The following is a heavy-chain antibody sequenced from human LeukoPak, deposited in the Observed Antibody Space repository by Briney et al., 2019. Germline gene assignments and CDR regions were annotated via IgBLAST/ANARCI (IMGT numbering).Heavy chain of an antibody. CDR1: GFTFDDYA. CDR3: ARMGIQLWLDY. CDR2: IKTDGSEK. J-gene: IGHJ4*02. Sequence: GGSLRLSCAASGFTFDDYAMHWVRQAPGKGLEWVANIKTDGSEKYYVDSVKGRFTISRDNAKNSLYLQMNSLRAEDTAVYYCARMGIQLWLDYWGQGTLVTVSS. D-gene: IGHD5-18*01. V-gene: IGHV3-7*01.